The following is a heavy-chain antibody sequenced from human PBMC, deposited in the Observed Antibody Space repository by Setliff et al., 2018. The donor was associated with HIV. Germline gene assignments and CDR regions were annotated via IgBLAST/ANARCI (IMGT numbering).Heavy chain of an antibody. Sequence: ESLTISCKGSGFTFTDYWIGWVRQMPEKGLEWMGIIYPDDSDTRYSPSFQGQVTLSADKSINTTYLQWSSLKASDTAMYYCATLVGTNGVVWFDPWGQGTLVTVSS. D-gene: IGHD1-26*01. CDR3: ATLVGTNGVVWFDP. J-gene: IGHJ5*01. CDR1: GFTFTDYW. V-gene: IGHV5-51*01. CDR2: IYPDDSDT.